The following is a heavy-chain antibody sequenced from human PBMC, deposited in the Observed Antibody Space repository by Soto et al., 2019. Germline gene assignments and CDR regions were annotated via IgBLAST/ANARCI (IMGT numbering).Heavy chain of an antibody. Sequence: EVQLVESGGGLVKPGGSLRLTCAGSTFNFTSYSLNWVRQAPGKGLEWVSSISATSTYIFYADSVKGRLTISRDNAKNSVSLQMNSLRAEDTALYYCARVNSATGSMHFDHWGQGTLVTVSS. J-gene: IGHJ4*02. CDR2: ISATSTYI. CDR3: ARVNSATGSMHFDH. D-gene: IGHD3-10*01. V-gene: IGHV3-21*01. CDR1: TFNFTSYS.